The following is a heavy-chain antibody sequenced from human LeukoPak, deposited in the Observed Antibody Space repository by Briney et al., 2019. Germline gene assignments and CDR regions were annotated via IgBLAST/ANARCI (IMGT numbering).Heavy chain of an antibody. D-gene: IGHD3-3*01. V-gene: IGHV3-48*01. Sequence: GGSLRLSCAAPGFAFSSYSMNWVRQAPGKGLEWVSYISSSSSTIYYADSVKGRFTISRDNAKNSLYLQVNSLRAEDTAVYYCAREGGPYYDFWSGYYWGQGTLVTVSS. CDR1: GFAFSSYS. CDR3: AREGGPYYDFWSGYY. J-gene: IGHJ4*02. CDR2: ISSSSSTI.